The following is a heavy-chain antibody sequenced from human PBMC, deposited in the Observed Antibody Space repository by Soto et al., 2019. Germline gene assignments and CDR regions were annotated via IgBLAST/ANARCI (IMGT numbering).Heavy chain of an antibody. CDR2: ISGSGGST. D-gene: IGHD3-16*01. J-gene: IGHJ6*02. CDR1: GFTFSSYA. V-gene: IGHV3-23*01. CDR3: AKVPGWDYYYGMDV. Sequence: EVQLLESGGGLVQPGGSLRLSCAASGFTFSSYAMSWVRQAPGKGLEWVSAISGSGGSTYYADSVKGRFTISRDNSKNTLYLKMNSLRAEDTAVYYCAKVPGWDYYYGMDVWGQGTTVTVSS.